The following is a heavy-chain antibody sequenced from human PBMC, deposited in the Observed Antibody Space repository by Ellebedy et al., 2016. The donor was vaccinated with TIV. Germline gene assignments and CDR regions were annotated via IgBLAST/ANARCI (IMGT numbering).Heavy chain of an antibody. D-gene: IGHD1-14*01. CDR2: FFTSGSF. CDR3: ATFNQYYTYLGV. J-gene: IGHJ6*03. V-gene: IGHV4-61*02. CDR1: GGSISSGRFY. Sequence: SETLSLTXSVSGGSISSGRFYWNWIRQPAGKGLEWIGRFFTSGSFNYNPSLMSRVTMSVVTSKNQISLRLNSVTAADTAVYYCATFNQYYTYLGVWGKGTTVTVSS.